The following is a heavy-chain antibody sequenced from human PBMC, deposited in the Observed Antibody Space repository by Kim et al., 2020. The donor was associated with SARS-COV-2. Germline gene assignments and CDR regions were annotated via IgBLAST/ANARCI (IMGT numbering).Heavy chain of an antibody. CDR1: GGSISSSSYY. CDR2: IYYSGST. D-gene: IGHD3-10*01. CDR3: ARGGLYYYASGIHFDY. V-gene: IGHV4-39*07. J-gene: IGHJ4*01. Sequence: SETLSLTCTGSGGSISSSSYYWGWIRQPPGKGLEWIGSIYYSGSTYYNPSLKSRVTISVDTSKNQFSLKLSPVTAADTAVYYCARGGLYYYASGIHFDY.